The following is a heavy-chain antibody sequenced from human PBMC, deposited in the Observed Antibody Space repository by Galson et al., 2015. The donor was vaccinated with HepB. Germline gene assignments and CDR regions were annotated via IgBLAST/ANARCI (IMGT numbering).Heavy chain of an antibody. V-gene: IGHV1-18*01. J-gene: IGHJ3*02. D-gene: IGHD3-10*01. CDR1: GYTFTSYG. Sequence: SVKVSCKASGYTFTSYGISWVRQAPGQGLEWMGWISAYNGNTNYAQKLQGRVTMTTDTSTSTAYMELRSLRSDDTAVYYCARNYYGSGSYHNAFDIWGQGTMVTVSS. CDR2: ISAYNGNT. CDR3: ARNYYGSGSYHNAFDI.